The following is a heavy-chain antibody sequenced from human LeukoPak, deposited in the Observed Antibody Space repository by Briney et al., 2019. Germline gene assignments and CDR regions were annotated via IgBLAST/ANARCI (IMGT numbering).Heavy chain of an antibody. J-gene: IGHJ3*02. V-gene: IGHV4-31*03. D-gene: IGHD2-21*01. CDR2: IYYTGST. Sequence: PSETLSLTRTVSGGSISSGGYYWSWIRQHPGKGLEWIAYIYYTGSTYYNPSLKSRLTISVDRSKNQFSLRLSSMTAADTAVYYCARVPSVIDAFDIWGQGTMVTVSS. CDR3: ARVPSVIDAFDI. CDR1: GGSISSGGYY.